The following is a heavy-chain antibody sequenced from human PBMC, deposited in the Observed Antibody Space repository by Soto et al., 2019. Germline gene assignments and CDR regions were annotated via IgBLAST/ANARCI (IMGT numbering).Heavy chain of an antibody. CDR1: GYTFTSYY. CDR3: ARVRTIGAGYYYMDV. Sequence: ASVKVSCKASGYTFTSYYMHWVRQAPGQGLEWMGIINPSGGSTSYAQKFQGRVTMTRDTSTSTVYMELSSLRSEDTAVYYCARVRTIGAGYYYMDVWGKGTTVTVSS. V-gene: IGHV1-46*01. D-gene: IGHD1-7*01. CDR2: INPSGGST. J-gene: IGHJ6*03.